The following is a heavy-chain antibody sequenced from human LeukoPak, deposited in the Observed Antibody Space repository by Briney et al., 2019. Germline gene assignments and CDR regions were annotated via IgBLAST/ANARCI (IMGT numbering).Heavy chain of an antibody. CDR1: GYTFTSYG. V-gene: IGHV7-4-1*02. D-gene: IGHD1-26*01. CDR2: IHTNTGNP. CDR3: TIGSY. J-gene: IGHJ4*02. Sequence: ASVKVSCKAFGYTFTSYGITWVRQAPGQQGLEWMGWIHTNTGNPTYAQDFTGRFLFSLDTSVNTAYLHISGLKVEDTGLYYCTIGSYWGQGTLVTVSS.